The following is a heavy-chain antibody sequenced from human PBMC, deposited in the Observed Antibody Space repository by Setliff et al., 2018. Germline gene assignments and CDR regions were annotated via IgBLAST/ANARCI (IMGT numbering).Heavy chain of an antibody. V-gene: IGHV2-70*04. CDR3: ARKDPAMIRFDY. CDR1: GFSLSTSGMR. D-gene: IGHD2-15*01. CDR2: IDCDDTK. J-gene: IGHJ4*02. Sequence: ESGPTLANPTQALTLTCTFSGFSLSTSGMRVGWIRQPPGKALEWLARIDCDDTKFYNTSLKTRLTISKDTSKHQVVLTMTNMDPVDTATYYCARKDPAMIRFDYWGQGILVTVSS.